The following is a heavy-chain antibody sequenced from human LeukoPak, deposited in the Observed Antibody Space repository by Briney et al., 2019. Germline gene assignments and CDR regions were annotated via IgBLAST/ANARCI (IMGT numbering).Heavy chain of an antibody. CDR3: AKYRIGYGRPFDY. Sequence: GGSLRLSCAASGLTFRSYAMIWVRQAPGKGLEWVSAIVGSADNTYYADSVKGRFTISRDNSKSTLYLQMNSLRAEDTAVYYCAKYRIGYGRPFDYWGQGTLVTVSS. CDR1: GLTFRSYA. J-gene: IGHJ4*02. V-gene: IGHV3-23*01. CDR2: IVGSADNT. D-gene: IGHD4-17*01.